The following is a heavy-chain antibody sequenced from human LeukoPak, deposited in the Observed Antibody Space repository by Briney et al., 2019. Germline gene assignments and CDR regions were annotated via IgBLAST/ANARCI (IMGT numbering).Heavy chain of an antibody. CDR1: GYTLTELS. Sequence: ASVKVSCKVSGYTLTELSMHWVRQAPGKGLESMGGFDPEDGETIYAQKFQGRVTMTEDTSTDTAYMELSSLRSEDTAVYYCATSGYSSGWYVHYWGQGTLVTVSS. V-gene: IGHV1-24*01. CDR3: ATSGYSSGWYVHY. J-gene: IGHJ4*02. D-gene: IGHD6-19*01. CDR2: FDPEDGET.